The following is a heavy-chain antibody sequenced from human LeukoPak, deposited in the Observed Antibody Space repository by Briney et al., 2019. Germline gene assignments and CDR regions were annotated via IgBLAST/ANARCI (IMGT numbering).Heavy chain of an antibody. D-gene: IGHD6-13*01. CDR3: ASGRQLGY. CDR1: GYTFSNYW. CDR2: IKEDGSEK. J-gene: IGHJ4*02. Sequence: GGSLRLSCAASGYTFSNYWMSWVRQAPGKGLEWVANIKEDGSEKYYVDSVKGRFTISRDNARNSLYLQMNSLRAEDTAVYYCASGRQLGYWGQGTLVTVSS. V-gene: IGHV3-7*01.